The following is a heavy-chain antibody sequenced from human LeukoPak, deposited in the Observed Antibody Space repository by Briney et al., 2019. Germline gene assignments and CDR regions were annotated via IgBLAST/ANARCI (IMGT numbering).Heavy chain of an antibody. CDR2: ISPGGPT. V-gene: IGHV3-69-1*02. Sequence: GGSLRLSCAGSGFPFSSHGMNWVRQAPGKGLEWVSGISPGGPTYYADSVKGQFTISRDNAKNSLYLQMNSLRAEDTAVYYCARIHYHSSGYFYFDYWGQGTLVTVSS. J-gene: IGHJ4*02. D-gene: IGHD3-22*01. CDR3: ARIHYHSSGYFYFDY. CDR1: GFPFSSHG.